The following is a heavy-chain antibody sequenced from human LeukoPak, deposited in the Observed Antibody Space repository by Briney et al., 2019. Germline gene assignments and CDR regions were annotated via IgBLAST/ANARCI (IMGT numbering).Heavy chain of an antibody. Sequence: GGSLRLSCAASGFTFDDYAMHWVRQAPGKGLEWVSAISGSGGSTYYADSVKGRFTISRDNSKNTLYLQMNSLRAEDTAVYYCAKDPLTMVRGVMDYWGQGTLVTVSS. CDR3: AKDPLTMVRGVMDY. J-gene: IGHJ4*02. D-gene: IGHD3-10*01. CDR2: ISGSGGST. V-gene: IGHV3-23*01. CDR1: GFTFDDYA.